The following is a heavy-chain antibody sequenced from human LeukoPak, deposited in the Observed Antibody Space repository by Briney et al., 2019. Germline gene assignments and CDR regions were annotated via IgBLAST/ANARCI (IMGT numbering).Heavy chain of an antibody. CDR1: RYTFTSYD. D-gene: IGHD3-9*01. V-gene: IGHV1-8*01. Sequence: GASVKVSCKASRYTFTSYDINWVRQATGQGLEWMGWMNPNSGNTGYAQKFQGRVTMTRNTSISTAYMELSSLRSEDTAVYYCARGPGQLRYFDWLLRPYYFDYWGQGTLVTVSS. J-gene: IGHJ4*02. CDR3: ARGPGQLRYFDWLLRPYYFDY. CDR2: MNPNSGNT.